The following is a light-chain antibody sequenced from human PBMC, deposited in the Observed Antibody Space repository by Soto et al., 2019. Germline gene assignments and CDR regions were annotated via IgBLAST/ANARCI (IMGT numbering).Light chain of an antibody. J-gene: IGLJ3*02. CDR3: ATWDDSLTGLV. CDR1: SSNMGSNY. Sequence: QLVLTQPPSASGTPGQGVSISCSGSSSNMGSNYVYWYQQLPGRAPRLIIYKNDQRPSGVPDRFSGSKSGTSASLAISGLRSEDEALYHCATWDDSLTGLVFGGGTKVTVL. V-gene: IGLV1-47*01. CDR2: KND.